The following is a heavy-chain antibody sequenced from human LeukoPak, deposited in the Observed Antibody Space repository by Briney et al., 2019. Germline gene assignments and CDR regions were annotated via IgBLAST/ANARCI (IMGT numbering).Heavy chain of an antibody. D-gene: IGHD2-2*01. V-gene: IGHV4-59*01. CDR2: IYYSGST. CDR1: GGSISSYY. J-gene: IGHJ4*02. CDR3: ARDSRLNHFDY. Sequence: SDTLSLTCTVSGGSISSYYWSWIRQPPGKGLEWIGYIYYSGSTNYNPSLKSRVTISVDTSKNQFSLKLSSVTAADTAVYYCARDSRLNHFDYWGQGTLVTVSS.